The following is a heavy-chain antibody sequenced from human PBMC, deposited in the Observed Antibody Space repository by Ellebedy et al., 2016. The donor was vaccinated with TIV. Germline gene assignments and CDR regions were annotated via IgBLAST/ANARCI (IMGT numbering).Heavy chain of an antibody. CDR2: INSDESST. CDR1: GFTFSSYW. D-gene: IGHD5-24*01. Sequence: GESLKISCAASGFTFSSYWMHWVRQAPGKGLVWVSRINSDESSTTYADSVKGRFTISRDNAKNTLYLQMNSLRAEDTALYYCARGKRGWLQPDWYFDLWGRGTLVTVSS. CDR3: ARGKRGWLQPDWYFDL. V-gene: IGHV3-74*01. J-gene: IGHJ2*01.